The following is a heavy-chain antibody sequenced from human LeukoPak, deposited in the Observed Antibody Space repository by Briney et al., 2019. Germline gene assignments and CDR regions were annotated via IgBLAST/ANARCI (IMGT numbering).Heavy chain of an antibody. D-gene: IGHD4-23*01. CDR1: GFTFSSYS. Sequence: GGSLRLSCAASGFTFSSYSMYWVRQAPGKGLEWVSYISSSSSTIYYADSVKGRFTISRDNAKNSLYLQMDSLRDEDTAVYYCARRTYGGLDYWGQGTLVTVSS. J-gene: IGHJ4*02. V-gene: IGHV3-48*02. CDR3: ARRTYGGLDY. CDR2: ISSSSSTI.